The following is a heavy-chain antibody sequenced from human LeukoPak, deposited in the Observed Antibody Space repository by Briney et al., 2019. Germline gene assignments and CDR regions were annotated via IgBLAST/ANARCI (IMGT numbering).Heavy chain of an antibody. J-gene: IGHJ3*02. D-gene: IGHD6-19*01. CDR2: IYYSGST. CDR1: XXXXSXYY. CDR3: ARDLLTSSQYSSGWYDAFDI. V-gene: IGHV4-59*01. Sequence: PSETLSLTCTXXXXXXSXYYWSWIRQPPGKGLEWIGYIYYSGSTNYNPSLKSRVTISVDTSKNQFSQKLSSVTAADTAVYYCARDLLTSSQYSSGWYDAFDIWGQGTMVTVSS.